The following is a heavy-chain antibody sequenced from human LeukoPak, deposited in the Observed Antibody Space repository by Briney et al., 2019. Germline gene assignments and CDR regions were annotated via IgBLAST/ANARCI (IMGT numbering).Heavy chain of an antibody. CDR3: ATGQIQRIAAAGSSQVPFYYYYYGMDV. D-gene: IGHD6-13*01. CDR2: FDPEDGET. CDR1: GYTLTELP. V-gene: IGHV1-24*01. J-gene: IGHJ6*02. Sequence: ASVKVSCKVSGYTLTELPMHWVRQAPGKGLEWMGGFDPEDGETIYAQKFQGRVTMTEDTSTDTAYMELSSLRSEDTAVYYCATGQIQRIAAAGSSQVPFYYYYYGMDVWGQGTTVTVSS.